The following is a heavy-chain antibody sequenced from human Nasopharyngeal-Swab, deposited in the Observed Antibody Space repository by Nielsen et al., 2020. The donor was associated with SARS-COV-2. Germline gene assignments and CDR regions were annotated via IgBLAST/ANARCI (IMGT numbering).Heavy chain of an antibody. CDR2: ISSSGSTI. CDR1: GFTFSSYE. D-gene: IGHD5-24*01. J-gene: IGHJ4*02. CDR3: AREPPGRWLQLVFDY. Sequence: GESLKISCAASGFTFSSYEVNWVRQAPGKGLEWVSYISSSGSTIYYADSVKGRFTISRDNAKNSLYLQMNSLRAEDTAVYYCAREPPGRWLQLVFDYWGQGTLVTVSS. V-gene: IGHV3-48*03.